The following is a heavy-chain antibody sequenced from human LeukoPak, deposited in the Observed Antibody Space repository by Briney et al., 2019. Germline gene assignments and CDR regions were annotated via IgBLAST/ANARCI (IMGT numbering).Heavy chain of an antibody. J-gene: IGHJ1*01. CDR2: MDYSGST. CDR3: AGYSGSHLGAGAEYFQH. CDR1: GASISSSSYY. V-gene: IGHV4-39*01. Sequence: SETLSLTCTVSGASISSSSYYWAWIRQPPGKGLEWIGSMDYSGSTYYKPSLKSRVTISVDASKNQFSLKLSSVTAADTAVYYCAGYSGSHLGAGAEYFQHWGQGTLVTVSS. D-gene: IGHD1-26*01.